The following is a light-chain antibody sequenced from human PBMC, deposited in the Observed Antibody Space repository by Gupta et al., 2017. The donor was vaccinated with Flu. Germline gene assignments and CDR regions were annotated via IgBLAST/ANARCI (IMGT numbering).Light chain of an antibody. CDR2: EVS. CDR1: HIIVYKNGITY. J-gene: IGKJ2*02. V-gene: IGKV2-30*01. Sequence: DVVISPSPLSLSVTLGQAASLSCRSRHIIVYKNGITYLTWSQQSTGQPPRRIIYEVSHPAAALPDRFSGRASVTDFTLKISRMVAEDVGVYYSMRGTHPWTFGQGTRLEI. CDR3: MRGTHPWT.